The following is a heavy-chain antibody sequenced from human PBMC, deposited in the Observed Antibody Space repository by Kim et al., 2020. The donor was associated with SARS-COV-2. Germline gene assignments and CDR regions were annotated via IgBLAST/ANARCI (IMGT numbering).Heavy chain of an antibody. D-gene: IGHD6-13*01. Sequence: DYAVPVKSRITINADTSKNQFSLHLNSVTPEDTAVYYCARAPRTAAGTHDYWGQGTLVTVSS. CDR3: ARAPRTAAGTHDY. V-gene: IGHV6-1*01. J-gene: IGHJ4*02.